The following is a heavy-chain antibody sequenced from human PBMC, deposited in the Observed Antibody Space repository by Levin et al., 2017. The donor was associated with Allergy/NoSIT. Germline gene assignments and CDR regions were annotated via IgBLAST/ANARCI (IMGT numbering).Heavy chain of an antibody. Sequence: GGSLRLSCAASGFTFSSYGMHWVRQAPGKGLEWVAVIWYDGSNKYYADSVKGRFTISRDNSKNTLYLQMNSLRAEDTAVYYCAREAYCGGDCYSDVRGYFQHWGQGTLVTVSS. CDR1: GFTFSSYG. V-gene: IGHV3-33*01. CDR3: AREAYCGGDCYSDVRGYFQH. CDR2: IWYDGSNK. J-gene: IGHJ1*01. D-gene: IGHD2-21*02.